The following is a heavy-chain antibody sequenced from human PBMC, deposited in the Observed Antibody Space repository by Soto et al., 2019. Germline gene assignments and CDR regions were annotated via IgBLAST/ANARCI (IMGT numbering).Heavy chain of an antibody. CDR2: IYYSGST. D-gene: IGHD3-3*01. CDR3: ARWWSGSRQGFDP. Sequence: QVQLQESGPGLVKPSQTLSLTCTVSGGSISSGAYYWSWLRQHPGQGLEWIGYIYYSGSTYYKPSLKSRVTISVDTSKNQFSRKLSSVPAADTAVYYCARWWSGSRQGFDPWGQGTLVTVSS. CDR1: GGSISSGAYY. V-gene: IGHV4-31*03. J-gene: IGHJ5*02.